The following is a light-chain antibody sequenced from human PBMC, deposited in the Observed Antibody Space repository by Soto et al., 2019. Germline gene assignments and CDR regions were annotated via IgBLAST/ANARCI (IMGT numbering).Light chain of an antibody. CDR3: CSYAGSRV. V-gene: IGLV2-11*01. CDR2: DVS. J-gene: IGLJ3*02. Sequence: QSALTQPRSVSGSPGQSVTISCTGTSSDVGGYNYVSWYQQHPGNAPKLIIYDVSQRPSGVPDRFSGSKSANTASLTISGLHAEDYSDYYCCSYAGSRVFGGGTKLTVL. CDR1: SSDVGGYNY.